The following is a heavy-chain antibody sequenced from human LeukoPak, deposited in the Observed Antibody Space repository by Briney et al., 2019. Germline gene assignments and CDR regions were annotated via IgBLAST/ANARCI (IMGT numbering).Heavy chain of an antibody. CDR2: VYYTGRT. Sequence: PSETLSLTCSVSDGSTTGYYWSWIRQPPGKGLEWIAYVYYTGRTLYNPSLESRVTISVDTSKTQLSLTVTSVTAADTAVYYCAREGISARYYYDSSGYGYWGQGTLVTVSS. CDR1: DGSTTGYY. J-gene: IGHJ4*02. CDR3: AREGISARYYYDSSGYGY. V-gene: IGHV4-59*12. D-gene: IGHD3-22*01.